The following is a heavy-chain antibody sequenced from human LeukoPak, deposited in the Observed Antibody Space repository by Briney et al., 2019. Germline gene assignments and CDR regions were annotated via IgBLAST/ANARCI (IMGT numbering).Heavy chain of an antibody. CDR3: AELGITMIGGV. Sequence: PGESLRLSCAASGSTFSSYEMNWVRQAPGKGLEWVSYIRSSVSTIYYADSVKGRFTISRDTATNPLYLQMNSLRAEDTAVYYCAELGITMIGGVWGKGTTVTISS. V-gene: IGHV3-48*03. CDR1: GSTFSSYE. CDR2: IRSSVSTI. J-gene: IGHJ6*04. D-gene: IGHD3-10*02.